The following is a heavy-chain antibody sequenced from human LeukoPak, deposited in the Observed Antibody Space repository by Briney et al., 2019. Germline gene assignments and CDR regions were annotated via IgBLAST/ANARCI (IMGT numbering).Heavy chain of an antibody. J-gene: IGHJ4*02. Sequence: SETLSLTCTVSGGSISSYYWTWIRQPPGKGLEWIGYIYYSGSTNYNPSLKSRVTISVDTSKNQLSLKLSSVTAADTAVYYCARRDSSSWSFDYWGQETLVTVSS. V-gene: IGHV4-59*01. CDR1: GGSISSYY. CDR2: IYYSGST. D-gene: IGHD6-13*01. CDR3: ARRDSSSWSFDY.